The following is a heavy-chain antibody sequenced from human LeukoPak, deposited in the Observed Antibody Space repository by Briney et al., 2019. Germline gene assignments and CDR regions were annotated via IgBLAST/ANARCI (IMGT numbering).Heavy chain of an antibody. CDR1: GFTFGDYA. CDR2: IRSKAYGCTT. CDR3: TRGYYDSSGYPDY. D-gene: IGHD3-22*01. V-gene: IGHV3-49*03. J-gene: IGHJ4*02. Sequence: PGGSLRLSCTASGFTFGDYAMSWLRQAPGKGLEWVGFIRSKAYGCTTEYAASVKGRFTISRDDSKSIAYLQMNSLKSEDTAVYYCTRGYYDSSGYPDYWGQGTLVTVSS.